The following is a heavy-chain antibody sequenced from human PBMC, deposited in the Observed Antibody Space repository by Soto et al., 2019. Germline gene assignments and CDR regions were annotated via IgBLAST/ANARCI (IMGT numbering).Heavy chain of an antibody. CDR1: GFTFSNVW. J-gene: IGHJ3*02. Sequence: GGSLRLSGAASGFTFSNVWMTWVRQAPGKGLEWVGRIKNKIDGGITDYAAPVKGRFTISRADSKTTVYLPMDSLKIEDTAMYYCTTNDAFDIWGQGTMVTVSS. V-gene: IGHV3-15*05. CDR2: IKNKIDGGIT. CDR3: TTNDAFDI.